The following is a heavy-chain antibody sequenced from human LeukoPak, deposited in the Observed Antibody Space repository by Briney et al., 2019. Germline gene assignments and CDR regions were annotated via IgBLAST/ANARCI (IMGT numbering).Heavy chain of an antibody. V-gene: IGHV5-51*01. CDR3: ARRIAVAGAFDY. CDR1: GYSFSPYL. Sequence: GESLKISCRGSGYSFSPYLIGWVRQMPGEGVEGMGIIYPDDSDTRYSPSFQGQVTISADKSIDTAYLQWSSLKASDTAMYYCARRIAVAGAFDYWGQGTLVTVTS. J-gene: IGHJ4*02. D-gene: IGHD6-19*01. CDR2: IYPDDSDT.